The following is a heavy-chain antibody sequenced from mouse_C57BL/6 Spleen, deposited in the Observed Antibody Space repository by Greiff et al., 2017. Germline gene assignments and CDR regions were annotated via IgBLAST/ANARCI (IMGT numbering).Heavy chain of an antibody. CDR1: GFTFSDYG. J-gene: IGHJ4*01. V-gene: IGHV5-15*01. CDR3: ARQGDAMDY. Sequence: EVQLVESGGGLVQPGGSLKLSCAASGFTFSDYGMAWVRQAPRQGPEWVAFISNLAYSIYYADTVTGRFTISRENAKNTRYLEMSSLRSEDTAMYYCARQGDAMDYWGQGTSVTVSS. CDR2: ISNLAYSI.